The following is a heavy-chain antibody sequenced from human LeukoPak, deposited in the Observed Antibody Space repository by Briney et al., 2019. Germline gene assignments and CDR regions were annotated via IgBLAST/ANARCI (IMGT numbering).Heavy chain of an antibody. CDR1: GDSISSNNW. D-gene: IGHD1-1*01. Sequence: SETLSLTCAVSGDSISSNNWWSWVRQSPGKGLEWIGEIYHSGSTNYNPSLKSRVTISVDKSKNQLSLKLNSVTAADTAVYYCARIRAGTTGFDYWGQGTLVTVSS. V-gene: IGHV4-4*02. CDR3: ARIRAGTTGFDY. J-gene: IGHJ4*02. CDR2: IYHSGST.